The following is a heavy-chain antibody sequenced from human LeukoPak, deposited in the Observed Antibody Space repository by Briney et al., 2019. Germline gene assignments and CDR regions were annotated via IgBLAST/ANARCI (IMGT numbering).Heavy chain of an antibody. CDR3: ARLRGSGYDFDF. CDR2: ISRSGGSI. D-gene: IGHD5-12*01. CDR1: GFAFSSFE. J-gene: IGHJ4*02. V-gene: IGHV3-48*03. Sequence: PGGSLRLSCAASGFAFSSFEMNWVRQAPGKGLEWVSYISRSGGSIYYADSVKGRFTISRDNAKSSLYLQMNSLRAEDTAVYYCARLRGSGYDFDFWGQGTLVTVSS.